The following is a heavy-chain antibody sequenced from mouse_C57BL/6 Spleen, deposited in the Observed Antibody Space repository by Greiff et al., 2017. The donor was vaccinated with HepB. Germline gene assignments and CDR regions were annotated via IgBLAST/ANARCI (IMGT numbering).Heavy chain of an antibody. D-gene: IGHD3-2*02. CDR1: GYTFTSYW. J-gene: IGHJ2*01. CDR2: IYHSDSET. Sequence: QVQLQQPGAELVRPGSSVKLSCKASGYTFTSYWMDWVKQRPGQGLEWIGNIYHSDSETHYNQKFKDKATLTVDKSSSTAYMQLSSLTSEDSAVYYCARGSSGYGYWGQGTTLTVSS. V-gene: IGHV1-61*01. CDR3: ARGSSGYGY.